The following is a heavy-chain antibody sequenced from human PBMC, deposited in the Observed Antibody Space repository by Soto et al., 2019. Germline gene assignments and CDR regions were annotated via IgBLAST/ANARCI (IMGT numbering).Heavy chain of an antibody. CDR3: AHRLSYDILTGPRDWFDP. J-gene: IGHJ5*02. D-gene: IGHD3-9*01. V-gene: IGHV2-5*02. CDR2: IYWDDDK. CDR1: GFSLSTSGVG. Sequence: QITLKESGPTLVKPTQTLTLTCTFSGFSLSTSGVGVGWIRQPPGKALEWLALIYWDDDKRYSPSLKSRLTIPKDTTKNQVVLTMTNMDPVDTATYYCAHRLSYDILTGPRDWFDPWGQGTLVTVSS.